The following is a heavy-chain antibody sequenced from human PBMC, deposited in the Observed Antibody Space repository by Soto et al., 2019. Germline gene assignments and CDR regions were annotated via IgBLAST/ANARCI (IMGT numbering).Heavy chain of an antibody. Sequence: QLQLQESGPGLVKPSETLSLTCTVSGGSISSSSYYWGWIRQPPGKGLEWIGSIYYSGSTYYNPSLKSRVTISVDTSKNQFSLKLSSVTAADTAVYYCARQDYDFWSGYHRSYYGMDVWGQGTTVTVSS. J-gene: IGHJ6*02. V-gene: IGHV4-39*01. CDR3: ARQDYDFWSGYHRSYYGMDV. CDR1: GGSISSSSYY. D-gene: IGHD3-3*01. CDR2: IYYSGST.